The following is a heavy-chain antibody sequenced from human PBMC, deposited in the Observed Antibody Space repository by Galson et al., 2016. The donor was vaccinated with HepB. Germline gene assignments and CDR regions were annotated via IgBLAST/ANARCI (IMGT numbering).Heavy chain of an antibody. V-gene: IGHV4-59*01. J-gene: IGHJ4*02. Sequence: ETLSLTCTVSGGSIGTYNWNWIRQTPGKGLEWIGYIYYSGGTNYNPSLKSRVTISVDTSKNQFSLKLSSVTAADTAVYYCARGGRSGFEYWGQGTLVTVSS. CDR2: IYYSGGT. D-gene: IGHD1-26*01. CDR1: GGSIGTYN. CDR3: ARGGRSGFEY.